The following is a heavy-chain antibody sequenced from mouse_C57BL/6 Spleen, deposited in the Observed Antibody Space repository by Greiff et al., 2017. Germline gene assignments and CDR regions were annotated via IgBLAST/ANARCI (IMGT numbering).Heavy chain of an antibody. CDR1: GFTFSSYT. J-gene: IGHJ2*01. D-gene: IGHD3-1*01. V-gene: IGHV5-9*01. CDR3: ARPPRGGYYFDY. Sequence: EVKLVESGGGLVKPGGSLKLSCAASGFTFSSYTMSWVRQTPEKRLEWVATISGGGGNTYYPDSVKGRFTISRDNAKNTLYLQMSSLRSEDTALYYCARPPRGGYYFDYWGQGTTLTVSS. CDR2: ISGGGGNT.